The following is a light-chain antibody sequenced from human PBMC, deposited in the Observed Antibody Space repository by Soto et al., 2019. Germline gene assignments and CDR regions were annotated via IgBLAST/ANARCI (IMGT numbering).Light chain of an antibody. CDR1: QSISSN. J-gene: IGKJ3*01. V-gene: IGKV3-15*01. CDR3: LQYNNWPPLFT. CDR2: GAS. Sequence: ILMTQSPATLSVSPGERATLSCRASQSISSNLVWYQQEPGQAPRLLIYGASTRATGVPARFSGSGSGTELTLTISSLQSEDFAFYYCLQYNNWPPLFTFGPGTKVDIK.